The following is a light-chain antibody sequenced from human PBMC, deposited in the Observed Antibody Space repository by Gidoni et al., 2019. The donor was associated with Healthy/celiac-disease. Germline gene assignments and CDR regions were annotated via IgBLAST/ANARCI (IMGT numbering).Light chain of an antibody. J-gene: IGLJ2*01. CDR3: LAWDRSTGV. CDR2: QDS. V-gene: IGLV3-1*01. Sequence: SYELTQPPSVSVSPGQTASITCSGDKLGDKYACWYQQKPGQSPVLVIYQDSKRPSGIPEGFSGSNSGNTATLTLSGTQAMDEADYYCLAWDRSTGVFGGGTKLTVL. CDR1: KLGDKY.